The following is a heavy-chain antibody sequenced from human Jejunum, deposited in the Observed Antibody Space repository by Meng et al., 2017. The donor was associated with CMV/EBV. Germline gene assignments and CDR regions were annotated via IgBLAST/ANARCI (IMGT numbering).Heavy chain of an antibody. V-gene: IGHV7-4-1*02. Sequence: QVQLVLSGSEVKENGASVEVACKASGYNFSTYTIDWVRQADGRGLEWMGWISTNTGTPTYTQGFTGRFVFSLDTSVSTAYLQISSLTAEDTVVYYCARGGNFDPWGQGTLVTVSS. D-gene: IGHD2/OR15-2a*01. CDR2: ISTNTGTP. CDR3: ARGGNFDP. J-gene: IGHJ5*02. CDR1: GYNFSTYT.